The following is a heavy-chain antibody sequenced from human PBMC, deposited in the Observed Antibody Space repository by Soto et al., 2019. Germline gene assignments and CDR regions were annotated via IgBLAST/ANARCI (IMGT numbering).Heavy chain of an antibody. J-gene: IGHJ4*02. V-gene: IGHV3-23*01. CDR2: ISGSGGST. CDR1: GFTFSSYA. CDR3: AKGFHYDFWSGYVG. D-gene: IGHD3-3*01. Sequence: GGSLRLSCAASGFTFSSYAMSWVRQAPGKGLEWVSAISGSGGSTYYADSVKGRFTISRDNSKNTLYLQMNSLRAEDTAVYYCAKGFHYDFWSGYVGWGQGTLVTVSS.